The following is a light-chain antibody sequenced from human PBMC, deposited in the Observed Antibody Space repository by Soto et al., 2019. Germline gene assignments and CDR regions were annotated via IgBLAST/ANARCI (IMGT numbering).Light chain of an antibody. CDR3: QQYGPSPTYT. V-gene: IGKV3-20*01. CDR2: DAS. CDR1: QGVSSTY. Sequence: EIVLTQSPGTLSLSPGERATLSCRASQGVSSTYLAWYQQKPGQAPRLLIYDASRRATGIPDRFSGSGSGTDFTLTISRLEPEDFAVYYCQQYGPSPTYTFGQGTKVEIK. J-gene: IGKJ2*01.